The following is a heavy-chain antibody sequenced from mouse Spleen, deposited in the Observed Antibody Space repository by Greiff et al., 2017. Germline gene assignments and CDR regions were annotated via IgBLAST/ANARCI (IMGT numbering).Heavy chain of an antibody. CDR3: TREGAPFYAMDY. CDR2: IYPSDSYT. J-gene: IGHJ4*01. CDR1: GYTFTSYW. Sequence: VQLQQPGAELVRPGASVKLSCKASGYTFTSYWINWVKQRPGQGLEWIGNIYPSDSYTNYNQKFKDKATLTVDKSSSTAYMQLSSPTSEDSAVYYCTREGAPFYAMDYWGQGTSVTSPQ. V-gene: IGHV1-69*02.